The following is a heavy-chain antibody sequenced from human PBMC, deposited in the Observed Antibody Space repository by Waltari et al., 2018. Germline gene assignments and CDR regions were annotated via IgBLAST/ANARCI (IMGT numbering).Heavy chain of an antibody. D-gene: IGHD1-7*01. Sequence: EVQLVESGGGLVKPGGSLRLSCAASGFTFSSYAMSWVRQAPGKGLVWVSAVSCSCGSTYYAHSVTCRFTISRDNSKTPLYLQMTSLRAEDTAVYYCANIPYNWNYVLVDCWGQGTLVTVSS. CDR3: ANIPYNWNYVLVDC. J-gene: IGHJ4*02. V-gene: IGHV3-23*04. CDR1: GFTFSSYA. CDR2: VSCSCGST.